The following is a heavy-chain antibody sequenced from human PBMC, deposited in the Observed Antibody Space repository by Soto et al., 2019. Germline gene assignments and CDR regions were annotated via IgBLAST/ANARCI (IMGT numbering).Heavy chain of an antibody. CDR3: AGGDYDFWSGYYGDYYYYMDV. CDR1: GGSISSGGYY. CDR2: IYYSGST. J-gene: IGHJ6*03. V-gene: IGHV4-31*03. D-gene: IGHD3-3*01. Sequence: QVQLQESGPGLVKPSQTLSLTCTVSGGSISSGGYYWSWIRQHPGKGLEWIGYIYYSGSTYYNPSLKSRVTISVDTSKNQFSLKLSSVTAADTAVYYCAGGDYDFWSGYYGDYYYYMDVWGKGTTVTVSS.